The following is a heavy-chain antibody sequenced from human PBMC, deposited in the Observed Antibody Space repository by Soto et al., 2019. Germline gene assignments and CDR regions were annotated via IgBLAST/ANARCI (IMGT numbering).Heavy chain of an antibody. CDR1: GFTFSSYA. CDR2: ISGSGGST. CDR3: AKALFPPYYYYYMDV. V-gene: IGHV3-23*01. Sequence: TGGSLRLSCAASGFTFSSYAMSWVRQAPGKGLEWVSAISGSGGSTYYADSVKGRFTISRDNSKNTLYLQMNSLRAEDTAVYYCAKALFPPYYYYYMDVWGKGTTVTVSS. J-gene: IGHJ6*03.